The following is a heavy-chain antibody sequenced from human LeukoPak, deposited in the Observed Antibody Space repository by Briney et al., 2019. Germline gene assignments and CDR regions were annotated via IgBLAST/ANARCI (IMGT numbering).Heavy chain of an antibody. CDR1: GYSISSGDY. V-gene: IGHV4-38-2*02. J-gene: IGHJ5*02. D-gene: IGHD1-26*01. CDR3: ARDSEGATRVDP. CDR2: IYYSGST. Sequence: SETLSLTCTVSGYSISSGDYWGWIRQPPGKGLEWIGSIYYSGSTYYNPSLKSRVTISVDTSKNQFSLKLSSVTAADTAVYYCARDSEGATRVDPWGQGTLVTVSS.